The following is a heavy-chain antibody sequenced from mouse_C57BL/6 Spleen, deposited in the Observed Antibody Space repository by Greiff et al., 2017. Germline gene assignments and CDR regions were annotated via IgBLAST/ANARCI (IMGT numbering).Heavy chain of an antibody. CDR1: GYTFTSYW. D-gene: IGHD1-1*01. V-gene: IGHV1-64*01. CDR2: IHPNSGST. CDR3: ADYGRGLDY. Sequence: VQLQQPGAELVKPGASVKLSCKASGYTFTSYWMHWVKQRPGQGLEWIGMIHPNSGSTNYNEKFKSKATLTVDKASSTAYMQLSSLTSEDAAVYYCADYGRGLDYWGQGTSVTVSS. J-gene: IGHJ4*01.